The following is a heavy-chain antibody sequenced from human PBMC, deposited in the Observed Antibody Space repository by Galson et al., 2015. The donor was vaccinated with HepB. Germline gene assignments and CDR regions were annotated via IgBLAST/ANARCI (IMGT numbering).Heavy chain of an antibody. D-gene: IGHD6-6*01. CDR1: GYSFINYW. J-gene: IGHJ6*02. CDR3: ARLGIAARPNYYHYYGMDV. Sequence: SGAEVKKPGESLKISCKGSGYSFINYWIGWVRQMPGRGLEWMGIIYPGDSDTRYSPSFQGQVTISADKSISTAYLQWSSPKASDTAIYYCARLGIAARPNYYHYYGMDVWGQGTTVTVSS. V-gene: IGHV5-51*01. CDR2: IYPGDSDT.